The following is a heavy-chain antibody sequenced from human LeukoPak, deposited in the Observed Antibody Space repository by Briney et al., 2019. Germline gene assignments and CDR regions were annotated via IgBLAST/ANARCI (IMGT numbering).Heavy chain of an antibody. J-gene: IGHJ4*02. V-gene: IGHV3-23*01. CDR3: AKSPPDIVVVPAYFDY. CDR1: GFTFSSYA. D-gene: IGHD2-2*01. CDR2: ISGSGGST. Sequence: SGGSLRLSCAASGFTFSSYAMSWVRQAPGGGLEWVSAISGSGGSTYYADSVKGRFTISRDNSKNTLYLQMNSLRAEDTAVYYCAKSPPDIVVVPAYFDYWGQGTLVTVSS.